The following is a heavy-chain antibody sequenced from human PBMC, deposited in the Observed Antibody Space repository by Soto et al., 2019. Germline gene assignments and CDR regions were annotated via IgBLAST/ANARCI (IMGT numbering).Heavy chain of an antibody. D-gene: IGHD3-22*01. J-gene: IGHJ4*02. CDR1: GGSVSSGSYY. CDR2: IYYSGIT. Sequence: QVQLQESGPGLVKPSETLSLTCTVSGGSVSSGSYYWSWIRQPPGNGLEWIGYIYYSGITNYNPSPKRPVTISVDTSNNQFSLKLSCVTVADTAVYYCAGDFGYYDSSGYYGDWGRGTLVTVSS. V-gene: IGHV4-61*01. CDR3: AGDFGYYDSSGYYGD.